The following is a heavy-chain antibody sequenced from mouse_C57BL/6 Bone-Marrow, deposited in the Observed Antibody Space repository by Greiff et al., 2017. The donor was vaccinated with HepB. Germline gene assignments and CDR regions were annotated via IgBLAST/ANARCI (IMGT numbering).Heavy chain of an antibody. CDR3: TRDEDLGLAY. V-gene: IGHV1-15*01. CDR2: IDPETGGT. CDR1: GYTFTDYE. D-gene: IGHD4-1*01. Sequence: QVHVKQSGAELVRPGASVTLSCKASGYTFTDYEMHWVKQTPVHGLEWIGAIDPETGGTAYNQKFKGKAILTADKSSSTAYMELRSLTSEDSAVYYCTRDEDLGLAYWGQGTLVTVSA. J-gene: IGHJ3*01.